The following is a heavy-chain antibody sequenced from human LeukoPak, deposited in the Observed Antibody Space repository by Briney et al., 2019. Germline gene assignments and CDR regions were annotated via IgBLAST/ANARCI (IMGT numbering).Heavy chain of an antibody. Sequence: PGGSLRLSCSMSGFTLSHYAMSWVRQAPGKGLEWVSTIDHGGGSTDYTDSVKGRFTISRDNSKNTLYLQMKSLGAEDTAVYYCAKGHRYCTSGNCNSAVDYWGQGTLVTVSS. CDR3: AKGHRYCTSGNCNSAVDY. CDR1: GFTLSHYA. CDR2: IDHGGGST. D-gene: IGHD2-15*01. V-gene: IGHV3-23*01. J-gene: IGHJ4*02.